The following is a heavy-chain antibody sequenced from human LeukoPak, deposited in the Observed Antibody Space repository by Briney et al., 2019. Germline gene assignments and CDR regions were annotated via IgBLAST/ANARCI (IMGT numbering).Heavy chain of an antibody. CDR3: ARDQRSESYYPWGWFDP. CDR2: IYSDGST. D-gene: IGHD1-26*01. V-gene: IGHV3-66*02. CDR1: GFAVSTNY. Sequence: PGGSLRLSCAASGFAVSTNYLSWVRQAPGKGLEWVSVIYSDGSTYYTGSVKGRLTISRDNSKNTLYLQMNSLRPEDTAVYYCARDQRSESYYPWGWFDPWGQGTLVTVSS. J-gene: IGHJ5*02.